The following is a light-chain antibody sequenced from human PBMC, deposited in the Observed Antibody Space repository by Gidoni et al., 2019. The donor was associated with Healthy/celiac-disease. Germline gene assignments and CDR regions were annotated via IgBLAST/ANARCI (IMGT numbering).Light chain of an antibody. CDR3: QQYNSYWT. CDR2: DAS. J-gene: IGKJ1*01. CDR1: QSISSW. Sequence: DIQMTPSPSTLSASVGDRVTITCRASQSISSWLAWYQQKPGKAPTLLIYDASSLESGVPSRFSGSGSGTEFTLTISSLQPDDFATYYCQQYNSYWTFGQGTKVEIK. V-gene: IGKV1-5*01.